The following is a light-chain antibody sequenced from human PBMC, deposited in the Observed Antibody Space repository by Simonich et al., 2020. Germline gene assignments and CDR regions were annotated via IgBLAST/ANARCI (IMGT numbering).Light chain of an antibody. V-gene: IGLV2-23*03. J-gene: IGLJ3*02. CDR1: SSDVVSYNL. CDR3: CSYAGSSTFKCV. Sequence: QSALTQPASVSGSPGQSITISCTGTSSDVVSYNLVSWYQQHPGKAPKLLIYEGGKWPSGVSNRFSGSKSGNTASLTISGLQAEDEADYYCCSYAGSSTFKCVFGGGTKLTVL. CDR2: EGG.